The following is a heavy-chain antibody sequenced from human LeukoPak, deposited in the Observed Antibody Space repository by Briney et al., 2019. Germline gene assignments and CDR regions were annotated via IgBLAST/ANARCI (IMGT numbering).Heavy chain of an antibody. V-gene: IGHV3-64*01. CDR3: AKDLRWLAFDL. J-gene: IGHJ3*01. D-gene: IGHD6-19*01. CDR2: ISSNGGST. CDR1: GFTFSSYA. Sequence: GGSLRLSCAASGFTFSSYAMHWVRQAPGKGLEYVSAISSNGGSTYYANSVKGRFTISRDNSKSTLFLQMNSLRAEDTAMYYCAKDLRWLAFDLWGQGTMVTVSS.